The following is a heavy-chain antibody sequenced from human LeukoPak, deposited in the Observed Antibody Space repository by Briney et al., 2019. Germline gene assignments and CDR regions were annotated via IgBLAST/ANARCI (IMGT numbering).Heavy chain of an antibody. Sequence: GGSLRLSCAAPGFTFSSYAMSWVRQAPGKGLEWVSAISGSGGSTYYADSVKGRFTISRDNSKNTLYLQMNSLRAEDTAVYYCAKDLTRREQLALPGAFDIWGQGTMVTVSS. J-gene: IGHJ3*02. D-gene: IGHD6-13*01. CDR1: GFTFSSYA. CDR3: AKDLTRREQLALPGAFDI. V-gene: IGHV3-23*01. CDR2: ISGSGGST.